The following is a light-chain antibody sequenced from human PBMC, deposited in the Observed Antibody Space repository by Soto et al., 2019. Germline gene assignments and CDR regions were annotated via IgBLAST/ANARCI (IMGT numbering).Light chain of an antibody. CDR2: AAS. J-gene: IGKJ1*01. CDR1: QSVSSN. Sequence: IVMTQSPATLSVSPWERATLSCRASQSVSSNLAWYQQKPGQAPRLLIYAASRRATGIPDRFSGSGSGTDFTLAISSLQPEDSATYYCLQDINYPWTFGQGTKVDIK. V-gene: IGKV3D-15*01. CDR3: LQDINYPWT.